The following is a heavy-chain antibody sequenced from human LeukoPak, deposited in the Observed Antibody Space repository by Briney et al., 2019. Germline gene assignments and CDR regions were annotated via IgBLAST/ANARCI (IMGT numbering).Heavy chain of an antibody. Sequence: GGSLRLSCAASGFTVSSNYMSWVRQAPGKGLEWVSVIYSGGSTYYADSVKGRFTISRDNSKNTLLLQMNSLRAEDTAVYYCARGLIAVAGTFDYWGQGTLVTVSS. V-gene: IGHV3-53*01. J-gene: IGHJ4*02. CDR3: ARGLIAVAGTFDY. CDR1: GFTVSSNY. CDR2: IYSGGST. D-gene: IGHD6-19*01.